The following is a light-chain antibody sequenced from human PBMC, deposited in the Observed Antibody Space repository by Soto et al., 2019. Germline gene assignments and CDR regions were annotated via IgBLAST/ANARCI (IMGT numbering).Light chain of an antibody. CDR3: SSYTSSITLV. CDR2: DVN. Sequence: QSALTQPASMSGSPGQSITISCTGTSIDVGGYNYVSWYQQHPGKAPKLMIYDVNNRPSGVSNRFSGSKSGNTASLTISGLQAEDDGDYYCSSYTSSITLVFGGGTKLTVL. J-gene: IGLJ2*01. V-gene: IGLV2-14*01. CDR1: SIDVGGYNY.